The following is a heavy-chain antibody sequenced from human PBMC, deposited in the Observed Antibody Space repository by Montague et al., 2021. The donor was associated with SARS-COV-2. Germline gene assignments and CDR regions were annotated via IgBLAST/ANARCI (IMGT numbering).Heavy chain of an antibody. CDR3: AKSSGSYGDYFDY. J-gene: IGHJ4*02. CDR1: GFPFSSYA. Sequence: SRRLSFSASGFPFSSYAMSWVRQAPGKGLEWVSVIYSGGSSTFYADSVKGRFTISRDKSKNTLYLQMNSLRAEDTAVYYCAKSSGSYGDYFDYWGQGTLVTVPS. CDR2: IYSGGSST. V-gene: IGHV3-23*03. D-gene: IGHD1-26*01.